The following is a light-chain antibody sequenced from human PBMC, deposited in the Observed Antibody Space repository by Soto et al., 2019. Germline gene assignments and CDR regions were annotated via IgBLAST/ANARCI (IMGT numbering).Light chain of an antibody. V-gene: IGKV3-15*01. CDR3: QQYNNWPRT. J-gene: IGKJ1*01. Sequence: EIVMTQSPATLSVSPGERATLSCRASQSVSSNLAWYQQKPGQAPRLLIYGASTGATGIPARFCGSGSGTEFTLTISSLQSEDFAVYYCQQYNNWPRTFGQGTKVEIK. CDR1: QSVSSN. CDR2: GAS.